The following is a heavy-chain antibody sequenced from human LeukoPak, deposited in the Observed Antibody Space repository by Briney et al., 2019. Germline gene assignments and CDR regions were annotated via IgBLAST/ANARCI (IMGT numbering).Heavy chain of an antibody. V-gene: IGHV3-23*01. D-gene: IGHD3-22*01. Sequence: GGSLRLSCAASGFTFSSYAVSWVRQAPGKGLEWVSAISGSGGSTYYADSVKGRFTISRDNSKNTLYLQMNSLRAEDTAVYYCAKRDSSGYYLSFEDYWGQGTLVTVSS. CDR1: GFTFSSYA. J-gene: IGHJ4*02. CDR2: ISGSGGST. CDR3: AKRDSSGYYLSFEDY.